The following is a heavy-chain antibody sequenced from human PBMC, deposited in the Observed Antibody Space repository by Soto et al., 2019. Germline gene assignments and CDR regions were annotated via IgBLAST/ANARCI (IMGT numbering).Heavy chain of an antibody. Sequence: SQTLSLTCAISGDSVSSNSATWNWIRQSPSRGLEWLGRTYYRSKWYNDYAVSVKSRITINPDTSKNQFSLQLNSVTPEDTAVYYCTRRTDYYDSSEIDYRGQGTLVTVSS. J-gene: IGHJ4*02. V-gene: IGHV6-1*01. CDR1: GDSVSSNSAT. CDR3: TRRTDYYDSSEIDY. CDR2: TYYRSKWYN. D-gene: IGHD3-22*01.